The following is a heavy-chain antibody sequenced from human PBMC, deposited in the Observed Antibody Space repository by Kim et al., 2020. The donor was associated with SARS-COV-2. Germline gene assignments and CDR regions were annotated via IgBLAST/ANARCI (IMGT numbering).Heavy chain of an antibody. J-gene: IGHJ4*02. CDR1: GGSISSYY. CDR3: TRGHAEYGYYFDY. V-gene: IGHV4-59*13. D-gene: IGHD4-17*01. CDR2: IHYSGST. Sequence: SETLSLTCTVSGGSISSYYWSWIRQPPGKGLEWIGYIHYSGSTDYNPSLKSQVTISVDTSKNQFFLKLSSVTAADTAVYYCTRGHAEYGYYFDYLGQGTLVTVSS.